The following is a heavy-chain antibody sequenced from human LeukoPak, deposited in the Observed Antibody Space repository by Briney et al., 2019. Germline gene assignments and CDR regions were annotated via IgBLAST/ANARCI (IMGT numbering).Heavy chain of an antibody. CDR2: ISYNGNT. Sequence: SETLSLTCTVSGDSISSNNYFWGWICQPPGKGLEWIGEISYNGNTYYNPSLKSRVTISVDTSKNQFSLKLSSVVAADTAVYYCARLKSTTWGGYYFDWWSQGTLVTVSS. D-gene: IGHD3-16*01. CDR3: ARLKSTTWGGYYFDW. V-gene: IGHV4-39*01. CDR1: GDSISSNNYF. J-gene: IGHJ4*02.